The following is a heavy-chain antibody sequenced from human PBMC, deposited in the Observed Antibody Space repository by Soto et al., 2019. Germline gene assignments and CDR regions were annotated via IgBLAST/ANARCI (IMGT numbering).Heavy chain of an antibody. Sequence: QVQLQESGPGLVKPSQTLSLTCTVSGGSISSGGYYWSWIRQHPGKGLEWIGYIYYSGNTYYNPSLKSRVTISVDTSKNQFSLKLSSVTAADTAVYYCARRHYDSSGYSLAAFDIWGQGTMVTVSS. D-gene: IGHD3-22*01. V-gene: IGHV4-31*03. CDR1: GGSISSGGYY. CDR2: IYYSGNT. J-gene: IGHJ3*02. CDR3: ARRHYDSSGYSLAAFDI.